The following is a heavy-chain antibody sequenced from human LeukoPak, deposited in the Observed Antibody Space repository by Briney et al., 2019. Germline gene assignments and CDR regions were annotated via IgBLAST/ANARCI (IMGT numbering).Heavy chain of an antibody. Sequence: GGSLRLSCAASGFTFSTLARLGLPRAPGKGREGGSLISGTVGSTYYADSEKGRSTISRDNSKNTLYLQMNSLRAEDTAVYYCAKDYEPLVGVHRWGDWFDPWGQGTLVTVSS. CDR2: ISGTVGST. J-gene: IGHJ5*02. CDR3: AKDYEPLVGVHRWGDWFDP. V-gene: IGHV3-23*01. CDR1: GFTFSTLA. D-gene: IGHD1-26*01.